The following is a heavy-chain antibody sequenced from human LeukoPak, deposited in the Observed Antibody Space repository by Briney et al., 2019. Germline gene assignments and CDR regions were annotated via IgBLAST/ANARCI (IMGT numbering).Heavy chain of an antibody. CDR3: ARLFRNCGGDCVDY. J-gene: IGHJ4*02. CDR2: IYYSGST. D-gene: IGHD2-21*02. Sequence: SETLSLTCTVSGGSISSSSYYWGWIRQPPGKGLEWIGSIYYSGSTYYNPSLKSRVTISVDTSKNQFSLKLSSVTAADTAVYYCARLFRNCGGDCVDYWGQGTLVTVSS. CDR1: GGSISSSSYY. V-gene: IGHV4-39*01.